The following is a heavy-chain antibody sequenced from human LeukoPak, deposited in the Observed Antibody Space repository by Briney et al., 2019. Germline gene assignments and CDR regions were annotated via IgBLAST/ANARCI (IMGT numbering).Heavy chain of an antibody. CDR3: ARNTRVRGVTHYYYYGMDV. Sequence: GESLKISCKGSGYSFTSYWIGWVRQMPGKGLEWMGIIYPGDSDTRYSPSFQGQVTISADKSISTAYLQWSSLKALDTAMYYCARNTRVRGVTHYYYYGMDVWGKGTTVTVSS. CDR1: GYSFTSYW. V-gene: IGHV5-51*01. CDR2: IYPGDSDT. D-gene: IGHD3-10*01. J-gene: IGHJ6*04.